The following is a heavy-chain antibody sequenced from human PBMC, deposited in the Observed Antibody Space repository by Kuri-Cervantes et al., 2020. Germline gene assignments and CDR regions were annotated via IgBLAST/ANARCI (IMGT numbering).Heavy chain of an antibody. J-gene: IGHJ6*02. CDR2: ISAYNGNT. V-gene: IGHV1-18*01. CDR1: GYTFTSYG. Sequence: ASVKVSCKASGYTFTSYGISWVRQAPGQGLEWMGWISAYNGNTNYAQKLQGRVTMTTDTSTSTAYMELSSLRSEDTAVYYCATDRLWFGELVSYYYGMDVWGRGTTVTVSS. CDR3: ATDRLWFGELVSYYYGMDV. D-gene: IGHD3-10*01.